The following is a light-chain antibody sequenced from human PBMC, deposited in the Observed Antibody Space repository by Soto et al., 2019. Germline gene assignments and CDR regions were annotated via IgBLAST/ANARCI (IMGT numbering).Light chain of an antibody. CDR2: GAS. CDR1: QDVGTY. CDR3: QQGGNWPGT. V-gene: IGKV3D-11*01. J-gene: IGKJ5*01. Sequence: FLTQSPVTLSLSPGERATLSCRASQDVGTYVAWYQVRGGQAPRLLISGASKRATGIPDRINGGGSGADFILTINSLESRDSAVYFCQQGGNWPGTFGQGTRVEIK.